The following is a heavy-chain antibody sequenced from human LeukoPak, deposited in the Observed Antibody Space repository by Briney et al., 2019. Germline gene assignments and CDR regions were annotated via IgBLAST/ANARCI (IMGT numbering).Heavy chain of an antibody. V-gene: IGHV3-23*01. CDR1: AFTFSNYA. Sequence: PGGSLRLSCAASAFTFSNYAMTWVRQTPGKGLEWVSGISGDGDSRYYADSVNGQFTISRDNSKNTLYLQMNSLRAKDTALYYCAKVAGSSDWYGGNAFDIWAQGTMVTVSS. D-gene: IGHD6-19*01. CDR3: AKVAGSSDWYGGNAFDI. J-gene: IGHJ3*02. CDR2: ISGDGDSR.